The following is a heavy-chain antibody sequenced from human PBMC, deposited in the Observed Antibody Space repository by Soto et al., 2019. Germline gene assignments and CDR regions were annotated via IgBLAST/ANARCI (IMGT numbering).Heavy chain of an antibody. J-gene: IGHJ6*02. CDR3: ARGGRGWTNYPCRSHYAMDV. CDR1: GGSLSGYY. CDR2: ITDSGGT. V-gene: IGHV4-34*01. Sequence: PSETLSLTCTVSGGSLSGYYWSWVRQPPGKGLEWIAEITDSGGTNYNPSLKSRVTISVDTSMNHFSLKLSSVTAADTAVYYCARGGRGWTNYPCRSHYAMDVSGQGTTVTVSS. D-gene: IGHD1-7*01.